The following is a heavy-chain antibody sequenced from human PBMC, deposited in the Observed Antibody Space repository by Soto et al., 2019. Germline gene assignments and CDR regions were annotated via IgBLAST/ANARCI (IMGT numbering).Heavy chain of an antibody. V-gene: IGHV3-15*07. D-gene: IGHD3-10*01. CDR3: TTTEELRVFPYYFDY. J-gene: IGHJ4*02. CDR2: LKSKTDGGTI. CDR1: GFTFNNAW. Sequence: EVQLVESGGDLVKPGGSLRLXCAASGFTFNNAWMNWVRQAPGKGLEWVGRLKSKTDGGTIDYAAPVKGRFXXXXXXXXXXXXXXXNNLKIEDTAVYYCTTTEELRVFPYYFDYWGQXTLVTVSS.